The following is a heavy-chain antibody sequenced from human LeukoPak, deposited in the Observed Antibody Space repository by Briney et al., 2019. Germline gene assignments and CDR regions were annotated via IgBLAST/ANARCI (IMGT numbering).Heavy chain of an antibody. J-gene: IGHJ4*02. Sequence: SETLSLTCTVSGGTISSYYWSWIRQPPGKGLEWIGYIYYSGSTNYNPSLKSRVTIAVDTSKTQFSLKRSSITAADTAVYYCARHQSKCGNFDYWGQGTLVTVSS. CDR3: ARHQSKCGNFDY. CDR1: GGTISSYY. CDR2: IYYSGST. D-gene: IGHD1-1*01. V-gene: IGHV4-59*08.